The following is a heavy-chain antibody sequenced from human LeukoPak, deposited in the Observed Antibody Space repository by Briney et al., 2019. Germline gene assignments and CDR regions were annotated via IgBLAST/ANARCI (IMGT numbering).Heavy chain of an antibody. CDR2: INHSGST. V-gene: IGHV4-34*01. CDR1: GGSFSGYY. CDR3: ARVHTYGRFDY. Sequence: SETLSLTCAVYGGSFSGYYWSWIRQPPGKGLEWIGEINHSGSTNYNPSLKSRVTISVDTSKNQFSLKLSSVTAADTAVYYCARVHTYGRFDYWGQGTLVTVS. J-gene: IGHJ4*02. D-gene: IGHD5-18*01.